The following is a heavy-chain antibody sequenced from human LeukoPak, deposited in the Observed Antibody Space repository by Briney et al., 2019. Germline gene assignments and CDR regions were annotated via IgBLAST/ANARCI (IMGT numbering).Heavy chain of an antibody. CDR1: GDSMSISY. CDR3: ARGRRGDHFDY. J-gene: IGHJ4*02. Sequence: SETLSLTCTVSGDSMSISYWSWIRQFPGKGLEWIGYFYHSGTDYNPSLKSRVTISGDMSKNQFSLKLSSVTAADTAMYYCARGRRGDHFDYWGQGTLVSVSS. V-gene: IGHV4-59*01. CDR2: FYHSGT. D-gene: IGHD3-16*01.